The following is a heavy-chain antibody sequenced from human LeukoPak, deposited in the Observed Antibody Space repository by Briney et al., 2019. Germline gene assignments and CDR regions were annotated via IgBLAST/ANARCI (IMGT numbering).Heavy chain of an antibody. V-gene: IGHV1-46*01. Sequence: ASVKVSCKASGYTFTSYYMHWVRQAPGQGLEWMGIINPSGGSTSYAQKFQGRVTMTRDMSTSTVYMELSSLRSEDTAVYYCARDHYCYGSGSYNPLDYWGQGTLVTVSS. D-gene: IGHD3-10*01. CDR3: ARDHYCYGSGSYNPLDY. CDR1: GYTFTSYY. CDR2: INPSGGST. J-gene: IGHJ4*02.